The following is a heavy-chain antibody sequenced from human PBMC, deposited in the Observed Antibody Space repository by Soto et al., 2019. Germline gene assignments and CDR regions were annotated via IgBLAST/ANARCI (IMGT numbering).Heavy chain of an antibody. CDR1: GFAFSRNW. D-gene: IGHD2-15*01. J-gene: IGHJ4*02. Sequence: GGSLRLSCAASGFAFSRNWMSWVRQAPEKGLEWVANIKQDGSEKYYVDSEKGRFTTSRDNAKNSLYLQMNRLRAEDTAVYYCERLLAGRHKGGFDYWGQGTLVTVSS. CDR2: IKQDGSEK. CDR3: ERLLAGRHKGGFDY. V-gene: IGHV3-7*01.